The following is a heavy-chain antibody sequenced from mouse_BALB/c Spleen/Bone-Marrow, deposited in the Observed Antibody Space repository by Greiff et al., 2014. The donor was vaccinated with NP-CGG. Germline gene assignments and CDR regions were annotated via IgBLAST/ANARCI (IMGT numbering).Heavy chain of an antibody. CDR2: IRNKANGYTT. CDR3: ARDDYYAMDY. J-gene: IGHJ4*01. Sequence: EVQVVESGGGLVQPGGSLRLSCATSGFTFTDYYMSWVRQPPGKALEWLGFIRNKANGYTTEYSASVKSRFTISRDNSQSILYLQMSTLRAEDSATYYCARDDYYAMDYWGQGTSVTVSS. V-gene: IGHV7-3*02. CDR1: GFTFTDYY.